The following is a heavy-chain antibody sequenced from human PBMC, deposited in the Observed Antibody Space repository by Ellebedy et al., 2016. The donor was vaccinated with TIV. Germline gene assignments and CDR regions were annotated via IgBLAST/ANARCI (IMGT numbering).Heavy chain of an antibody. CDR3: ARGWSTPDS. CDR1: GFTFSNYN. Sequence: PGGSLRLSCVASGFTFSNYNMNWVRQPPGKGLEWVSSIRSTGRDQYYAESARGRFTISSDNAQNSLFLQMNSLRAEDTAVYYCARGWSTPDSWGQGTLVIVSS. J-gene: IGHJ4*02. D-gene: IGHD2-15*01. CDR2: IRSTGRDQ. V-gene: IGHV3-21*01.